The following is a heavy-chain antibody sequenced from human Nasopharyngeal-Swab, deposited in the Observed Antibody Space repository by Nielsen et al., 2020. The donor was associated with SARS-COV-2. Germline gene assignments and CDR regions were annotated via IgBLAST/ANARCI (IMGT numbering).Heavy chain of an antibody. CDR1: GFSFDDYT. CDR2: ISWKSGNM. V-gene: IGHV3-9*01. J-gene: IGHJ6*03. D-gene: IGHD3-10*01. CDR3: AKTMVRGDFYYFLDV. Sequence: SLKISCVASGFSFDDYTMHWVRQAPGKGLEWVSGISWKSGNMGYADSVKGRFTIPRDNAKNSVYLQMNSLRPEDTALYYCAKTMVRGDFYYFLDVWGKGTTVTVSS.